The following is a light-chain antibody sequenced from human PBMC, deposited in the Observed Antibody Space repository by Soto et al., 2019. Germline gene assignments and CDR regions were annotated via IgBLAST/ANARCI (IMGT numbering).Light chain of an antibody. CDR2: KAS. V-gene: IGKV1-5*03. CDR1: QSISPW. CDR3: QHYNSYPIT. Sequence: DIQMTQSPSTLSASVGDRVTITCRASQSISPWLAWYQQKPGKAPKILIYKASILESGVPSRFSGSGSGTEFTLTISSLQPEDFATYYCQHYNSYPITFGQGTRLEIK. J-gene: IGKJ5*01.